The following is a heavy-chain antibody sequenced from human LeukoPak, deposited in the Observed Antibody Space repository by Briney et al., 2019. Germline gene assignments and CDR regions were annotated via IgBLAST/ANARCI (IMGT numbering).Heavy chain of an antibody. V-gene: IGHV3-21*01. CDR3: ARDPWTNSDYDGFDY. Sequence: GGSLRLSCAASGFTFSSYRMNWVRQAPGRGREWVSSISSSSSYIYYADSVKGRFTISRDNAKNSQYLQMNSLRAEDTAVYYCARDPWTNSDYDGFDYWGQGTLVTVSS. D-gene: IGHD5-12*01. CDR2: ISSSSSYI. J-gene: IGHJ4*02. CDR1: GFTFSSYR.